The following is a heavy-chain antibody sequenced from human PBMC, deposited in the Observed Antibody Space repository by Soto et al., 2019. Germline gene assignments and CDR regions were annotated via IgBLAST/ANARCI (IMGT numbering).Heavy chain of an antibody. V-gene: IGHV1-3*01. CDR3: GRGYCSSTSCQYYLDF. CDR2: INGGNGDT. J-gene: IGHJ4*02. Sequence: XSVKVSCKASGYTFTGYAIHWVRQAPGQRLEWMGWINGGNGDTKYAQKFQGRVTITRDTSAATAYMELTSLGSEDTALYHCGRGYCSSTSCQYYLDFWGQGTPVTVSS. CDR1: GYTFTGYA. D-gene: IGHD2-2*01.